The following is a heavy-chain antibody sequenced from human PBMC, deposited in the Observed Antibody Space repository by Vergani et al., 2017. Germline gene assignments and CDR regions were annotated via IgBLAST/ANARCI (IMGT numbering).Heavy chain of an antibody. CDR2: ISWNSGSI. Sequence: EVQLVESGGGLVQPGRSLRLSCAASGFTFDDYAMHWVRQAPGKGLEWVSGISWNSGSIGYADCVKGRFTISRNNAKNSLYLQMNRLSAEDKALYYCAKDRTPQGLQYGSSDYWGQGTLVTVSS. V-gene: IGHV3-9*01. J-gene: IGHJ4*02. D-gene: IGHD4-17*01. CDR1: GFTFDDYA. CDR3: AKDRTPQGLQYGSSDY.